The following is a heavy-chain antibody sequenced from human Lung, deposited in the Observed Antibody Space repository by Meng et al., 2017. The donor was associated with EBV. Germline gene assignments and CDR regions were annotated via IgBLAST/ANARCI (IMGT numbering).Heavy chain of an antibody. CDR1: GGSFSTYY. Sequence: QGQLQQWGRGMFKPSETLSLTCAVYGGSFSTYYWSWIRQPPGKGLEWIGYIFYSGSTNYNPSLKSRVTISVDTSKNQFSLKLTSVTAADTAVYYCARHLYIMIRGYGFDPWGQGTLVTVSS. J-gene: IGHJ5*02. CDR2: IFYSGST. D-gene: IGHD3-10*01. V-gene: IGHV4-59*08. CDR3: ARHLYIMIRGYGFDP.